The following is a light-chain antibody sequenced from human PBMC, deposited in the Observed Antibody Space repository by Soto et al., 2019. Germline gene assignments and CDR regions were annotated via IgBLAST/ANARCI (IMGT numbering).Light chain of an antibody. V-gene: IGKV3-15*01. Sequence: EIVMTQSPATLSVSPGERATLSCRARQSVGRSLAWYQQKPGQAPRLLIYGASTRATGIPARFSGSGSGTEFTLTISSLQSDDFAIYSCQQYNHWPPLTFGGGTKVEIK. CDR2: GAS. CDR3: QQYNHWPPLT. CDR1: QSVGRS. J-gene: IGKJ4*01.